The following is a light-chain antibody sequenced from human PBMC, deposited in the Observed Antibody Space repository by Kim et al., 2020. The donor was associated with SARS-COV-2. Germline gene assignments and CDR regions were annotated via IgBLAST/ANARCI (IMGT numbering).Light chain of an antibody. J-gene: IGLJ1*01. CDR3: SSYISSSTFRV. CDR2: SNN. Sequence: QSVLTQPPSASGTPGQRVTISCSGSSSNIGSNTVNWYQQLPGTAPKLLIYSNNQRPSGVSNRFSGSKSGNTASLTISGLQAEDEADYYCSSYISSSTFRVFGTGTKVTVL. V-gene: IGLV1-44*01. CDR1: SSNIGSNT.